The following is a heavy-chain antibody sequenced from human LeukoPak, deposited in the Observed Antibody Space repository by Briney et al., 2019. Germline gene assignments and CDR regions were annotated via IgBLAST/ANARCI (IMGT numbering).Heavy chain of an antibody. CDR3: TWMATVVTVDI. D-gene: IGHD4-23*01. J-gene: IGHJ4*02. V-gene: IGHV3-15*01. Sequence: PGGSLRLSGAVSGLSFRDAWLCWVRQAPGKGLEWIGRTIGGYGPADYAAPVKGRFTISRDYSKDTMYLHMNSLKTEDTAVYYCTWMATVVTVDIWGQGTLVTVSS. CDR1: GLSFRDAW. CDR2: TIGGYGPA.